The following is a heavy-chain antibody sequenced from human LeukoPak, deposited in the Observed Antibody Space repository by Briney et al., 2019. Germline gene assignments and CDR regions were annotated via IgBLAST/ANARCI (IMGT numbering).Heavy chain of an antibody. V-gene: IGHV1-69*02. CDR3: ATGSRDGYNFLGAFDI. J-gene: IGHJ3*02. Sequence: ILGIANYAQKFQGRVTITADKSTSTAYMELSSLRSEDTAVYYCATGSRDGYNFLGAFDIWGQGTMVTVSS. D-gene: IGHD5-24*01. CDR2: ILGIA.